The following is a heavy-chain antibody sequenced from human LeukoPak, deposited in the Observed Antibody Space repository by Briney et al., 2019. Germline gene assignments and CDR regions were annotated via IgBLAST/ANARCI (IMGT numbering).Heavy chain of an antibody. D-gene: IGHD5-12*01. CDR1: GGSISSSSYY. Sequence: NPSETLSLTCTVSGGSISSSSYYWGWIRQPPGKGLEWIGSIYYSGSTYYNPSLKSRVTISVDTSKNQFSLKLSSVTAADTAVYYCARLYSGYDLGFDYWGQGTLVTVSS. CDR3: ARLYSGYDLGFDY. J-gene: IGHJ4*02. V-gene: IGHV4-39*01. CDR2: IYYSGST.